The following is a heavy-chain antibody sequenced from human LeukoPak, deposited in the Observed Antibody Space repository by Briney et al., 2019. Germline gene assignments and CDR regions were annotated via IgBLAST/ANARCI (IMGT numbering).Heavy chain of an antibody. Sequence: ASVKVSCNASGYTFTNYGFNWVRQAPGQGLKWRGRISVYNGHTKYAKTLQGRSTMTTNTSTSSAYKELTSLRSDDTAVYFCARDRRRFDDGGQGTPVTASS. CDR1: GYTFTNYG. CDR3: ARDRRRFDD. V-gene: IGHV1-18*01. J-gene: IGHJ4*02. CDR2: ISVYNGHT.